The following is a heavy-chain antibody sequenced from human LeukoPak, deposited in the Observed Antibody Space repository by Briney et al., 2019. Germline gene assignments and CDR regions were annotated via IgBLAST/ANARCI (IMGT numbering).Heavy chain of an antibody. J-gene: IGHJ4*02. CDR2: ISSCSNSI. CDR3: ARDLGIAHTFDY. Sequence: GGSLRLSCAASGFTFSSFTMNWVRQAPGKGLEWVSFISSCSNSIYYPDSVKGRFTISRDNAKNSLYLQMNSLRAEDTAVFYCARDLGIAHTFDYWGQGTLVTVSS. CDR1: GFTFSSFT. D-gene: IGHD2/OR15-2a*01. V-gene: IGHV3-21*01.